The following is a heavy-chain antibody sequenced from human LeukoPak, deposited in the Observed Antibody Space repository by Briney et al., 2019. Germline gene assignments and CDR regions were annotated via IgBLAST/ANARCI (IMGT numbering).Heavy chain of an antibody. CDR2: IIPILGIA. V-gene: IGHV1-69*04. D-gene: IGHD6-13*01. CDR1: GGTFSSYA. CDR3: AREGSSSWYYYFDY. Sequence: SVKVSCKASGGTFSSYAISWVRQAPGQGLEWMGRIIPILGIANYAQKFQGRVTITADKSTSTAYMELSSLRSEDTAMYYCAREGSSSWYYYFDYWGQGTLVTVSS. J-gene: IGHJ4*02.